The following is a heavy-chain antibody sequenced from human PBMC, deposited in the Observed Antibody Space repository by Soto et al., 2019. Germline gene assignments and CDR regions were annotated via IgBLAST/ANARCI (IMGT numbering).Heavy chain of an antibody. Sequence: LSLTCAISGDSVSSNSAAWNWIRQSPSRGLEWLGRTYYRSKWYNDYAVSVKSRITINPDTSKNQFSLQLNSVTPEDTAVYYCARDQVVGATTDNWYFDLWGRGTLVPSPQ. D-gene: IGHD1-26*01. CDR1: GDSVSSNSAA. CDR3: ARDQVVGATTDNWYFDL. CDR2: TYYRSKWYN. V-gene: IGHV6-1*01. J-gene: IGHJ2*01.